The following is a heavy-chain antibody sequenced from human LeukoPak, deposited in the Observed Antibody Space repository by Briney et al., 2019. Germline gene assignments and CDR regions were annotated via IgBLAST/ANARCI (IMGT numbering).Heavy chain of an antibody. Sequence: GGSLRLSCAASGFTFSSYGMHWVRQAPGKGLEWVAVISYDGSNKYYADSVKGRFTISRDNSKNTLYLQMNSLRAEDTAVYYCAREDSMAGGDYFDYWGQGTLVTVSS. D-gene: IGHD2/OR15-2a*01. V-gene: IGHV3-30*03. CDR2: ISYDGSNK. CDR3: AREDSMAGGDYFDY. CDR1: GFTFSSYG. J-gene: IGHJ4*02.